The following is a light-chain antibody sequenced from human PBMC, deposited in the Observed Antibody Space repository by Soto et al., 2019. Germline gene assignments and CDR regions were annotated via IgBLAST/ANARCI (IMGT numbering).Light chain of an antibody. CDR3: QHHQSYWS. CDR1: QSISRW. J-gene: IGKJ1*01. V-gene: IGKV1-5*01. CDR2: DAS. Sequence: DIHMTQSPSTLSASVGDRVTITCRASQSISRWLAWYQQKPGKAPRLLIHDASSLQSGVPSRFSGSGSGTEFTLTISSLQPDDFATYYCQHHQSYWSFGQGTKVDIK.